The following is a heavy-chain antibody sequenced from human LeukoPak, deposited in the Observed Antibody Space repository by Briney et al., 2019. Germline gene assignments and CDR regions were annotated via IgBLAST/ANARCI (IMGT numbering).Heavy chain of an antibody. V-gene: IGHV4-59*04. CDR3: ARSKNDFWSGYPTQGFDP. Sequence: SETLSLTCTVSGGSISSYYWNWIRQPPGKGLEWIGYIYYSGSTYYNPSLKSRVSISVDTSKNQFSLKLRSVTAADTAVYYCARSKNDFWSGYPTQGFDPWGQGTLVTVSS. D-gene: IGHD3-3*01. CDR1: GGSISSYY. J-gene: IGHJ5*02. CDR2: IYYSGST.